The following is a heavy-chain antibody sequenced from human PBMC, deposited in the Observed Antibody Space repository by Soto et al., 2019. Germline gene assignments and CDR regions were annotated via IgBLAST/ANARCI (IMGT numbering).Heavy chain of an antibody. D-gene: IGHD5-12*01. CDR3: ARSKTYSGYEFDY. J-gene: IGHJ4*02. CDR1: GGSFSGYY. V-gene: IGHV4-34*01. CDR2: INHSGST. Sequence: QVQLQQWGAGLLKPSETLSLTCAVYGGSFSGYYWSWIRQPPGKGLEWIGEINHSGSTNYNPSLKSRVTISVDMSKNQFSLKLSSVTAADTAVYYCARSKTYSGYEFDYWGQGTLVTVSS.